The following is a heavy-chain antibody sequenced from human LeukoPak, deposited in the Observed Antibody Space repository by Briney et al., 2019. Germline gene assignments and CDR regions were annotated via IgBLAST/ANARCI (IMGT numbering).Heavy chain of an antibody. CDR2: IYPGDSDT. J-gene: IGHJ6*02. CDR3: AREYCSGGSCYPKGMDV. D-gene: IGHD2-15*01. Sequence: GESLKISCKGSGYSFTSYWIGWVRQMPGKGLEWMGIIYPGDSDTRYSPSFQGQVTTSADKSISTAYLQWSSLKASDTAMYYCAREYCSGGSCYPKGMDVWGQGTTVTVSS. CDR1: GYSFTSYW. V-gene: IGHV5-51*01.